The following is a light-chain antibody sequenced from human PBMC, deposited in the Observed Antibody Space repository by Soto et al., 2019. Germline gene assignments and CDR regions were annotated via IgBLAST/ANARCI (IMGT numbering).Light chain of an antibody. CDR2: KAS. Sequence: DVQMSQYTSTLSGSVGDRVTITCRASQTSSSWLAWYQRKPGKAPKLLIYKASTLKSGVPSRFSGSGSGTEFTLTISSLQADDFATYYCKHYTRYSEAFGQGAKVDI. V-gene: IGKV1-5*03. CDR1: QTSSSW. CDR3: KHYTRYSEA. J-gene: IGKJ1*01.